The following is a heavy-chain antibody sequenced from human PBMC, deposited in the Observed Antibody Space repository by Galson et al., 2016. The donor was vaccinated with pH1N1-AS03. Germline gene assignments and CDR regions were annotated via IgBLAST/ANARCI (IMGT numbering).Heavy chain of an antibody. D-gene: IGHD3-10*01. V-gene: IGHV1-8*03. CDR2: MNPDSGNT. J-gene: IGHJ3*02. CDR3: AKEGSGSVSKFAFDI. Sequence: SVKVSCKASGYTFTTYDINWVRQAPGQGLEWMGWMNPDSGNTGYAPSFQGRVTITRDTSISTAYMELSSLRSEDRAVYYCAKEGSGSVSKFAFDIWGQGTIVTVSS. CDR1: GYTFTTYD.